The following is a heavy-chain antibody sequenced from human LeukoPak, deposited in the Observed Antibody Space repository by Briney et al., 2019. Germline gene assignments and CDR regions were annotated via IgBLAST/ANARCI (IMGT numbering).Heavy chain of an antibody. CDR2: IWYDGSNK. CDR3: ARAPPRDAYNLGY. J-gene: IGHJ4*02. V-gene: IGHV3-33*01. CDR1: GFTFSSYG. Sequence: GGSLRLSCAASGFTFSSYGMHWVRQAPGKGLEWVALIWYDGSNKYYADSVKGRLTISRDNSKNTLYLQMNSLRAEDTAVYFCARAPPRDAYNLGYWGQGTLVTVSS. D-gene: IGHD5-24*01.